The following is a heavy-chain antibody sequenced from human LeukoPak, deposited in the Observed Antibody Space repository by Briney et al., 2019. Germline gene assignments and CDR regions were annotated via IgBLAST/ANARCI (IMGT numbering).Heavy chain of an antibody. Sequence: PPETLSLTCAVYGRSFSGYFWSWFRQPPSKGLERIGEINHSGSTNYNPSLESRVTISEDTSKNQFSLKLSSVTAADTAVYYCARGPPRDFGSSGFYFNYWGQGTLVTVSS. D-gene: IGHD3-22*01. J-gene: IGHJ4*02. CDR2: INHSGST. V-gene: IGHV4-34*01. CDR1: GRSFSGYF. CDR3: ARGPPRDFGSSGFYFNY.